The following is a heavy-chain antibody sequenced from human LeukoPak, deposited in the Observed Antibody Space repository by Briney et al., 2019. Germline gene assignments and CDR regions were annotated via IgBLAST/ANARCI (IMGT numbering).Heavy chain of an antibody. Sequence: PGGSLRLSCAASGFPFSSYTMNWVRQAPGKGLEWVSSISSSSSYIYFADSVKGRFTISRDNAKNSLYLLMNSLRAEDTAVYYCARKTDSGGQGDYWGPGTLVTVSS. CDR2: ISSSSSYI. CDR3: ARKTDSGGQGDY. J-gene: IGHJ4*02. V-gene: IGHV3-21*01. CDR1: GFPFSSYT. D-gene: IGHD3-22*01.